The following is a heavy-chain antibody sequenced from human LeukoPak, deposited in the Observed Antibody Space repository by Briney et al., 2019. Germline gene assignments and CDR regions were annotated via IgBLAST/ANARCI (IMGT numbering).Heavy chain of an antibody. CDR1: GFTFDDYG. D-gene: IGHD1-26*01. V-gene: IGHV3-20*04. Sequence: GGSLRLSCAASGFTFDDYGMSWVRQAPGKGLEWVSGINWNGGSTGYADSVKGRFTISRDNAKNPLYLQMNSLRAEDTALYYCARDGRGSYYDYYYYMDVWGKGTTVTVSS. CDR3: ARDGRGSYYDYYYYMDV. CDR2: INWNGGST. J-gene: IGHJ6*03.